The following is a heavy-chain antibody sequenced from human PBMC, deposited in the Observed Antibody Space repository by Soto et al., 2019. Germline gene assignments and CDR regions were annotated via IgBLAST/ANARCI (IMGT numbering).Heavy chain of an antibody. CDR1: GFTFSSYW. J-gene: IGHJ1*01. CDR3: ARLPNKSPQN. V-gene: IGHV3-74*01. Sequence: EVHLVESGGGLVQPGGSLRLSCAASGFTFSSYWMHWVRQAPGKGLVWVSSISTDASSTSYADPVKGRFTISRDNAKNTLYLQMNSVRAEDTAVYYCARLPNKSPQNWDQGTLVIVSP. CDR2: ISTDASST.